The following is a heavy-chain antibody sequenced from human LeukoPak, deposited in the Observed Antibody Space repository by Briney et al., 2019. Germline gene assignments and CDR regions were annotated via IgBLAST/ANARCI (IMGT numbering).Heavy chain of an antibody. CDR2: IKQDGSAK. V-gene: IGHV3-7*04. D-gene: IGHD7-27*01. Sequence: PGGSLRLSCAASGFTFGSYYMSWVRQAPGKGLEWVANIKQDGSAKKYVDSVKGRFTISRDNAKNSVYLEMTSLRAEDTAVYYCVRDKLTGDSYFIYWGQGTQVTVSP. CDR1: GFTFGSYY. J-gene: IGHJ4*02. CDR3: VRDKLTGDSYFIY.